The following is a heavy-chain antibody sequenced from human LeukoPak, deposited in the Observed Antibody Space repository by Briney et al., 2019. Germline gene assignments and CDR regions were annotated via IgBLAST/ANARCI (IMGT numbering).Heavy chain of an antibody. V-gene: IGHV3-66*01. Sequence: GGSLTLSCAASGFTLSSTYMTWARQAPGQGLQWVSVLYSGGSAYYADSVRGRFTISRDNSKNTLYLQMNSLRVEDSAVYYCARALNWKDYYFDYWGQGTLVTVSS. CDR3: ARALNWKDYYFDY. D-gene: IGHD1-20*01. CDR2: LYSGGSA. J-gene: IGHJ4*02. CDR1: GFTLSSTY.